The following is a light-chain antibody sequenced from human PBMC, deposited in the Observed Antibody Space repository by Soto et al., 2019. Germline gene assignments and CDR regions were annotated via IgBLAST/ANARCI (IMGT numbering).Light chain of an antibody. CDR2: DVS. Sequence: QSVLTQPRSVSGSPGQSVSSSCTGTSSDVGGYNYVSWYQQHPGKAPKVMIYDVSKRPSGVPDRFSGSKSGNTASLTISGLQYADEADYYCCSYAGRYTYVFGTGTKLTVL. CDR1: SSDVGGYNY. CDR3: CSYAGRYTYV. V-gene: IGLV2-11*01. J-gene: IGLJ1*01.